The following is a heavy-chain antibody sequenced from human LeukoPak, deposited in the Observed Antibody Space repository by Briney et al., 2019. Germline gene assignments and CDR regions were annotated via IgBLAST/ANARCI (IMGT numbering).Heavy chain of an antibody. J-gene: IGHJ3*02. V-gene: IGHV1-69*02. Sequence: SVKVSCKASGYTFTGYYMHWVRQAPGQGLEWMGRIIPILGIANYAQKFQGRVTITADKSTSTAYMELSSLRSEDTAVYYCARWSYGYSRHDAFDIWGQGTMVTVSS. CDR2: IIPILGIA. CDR3: ARWSYGYSRHDAFDI. CDR1: GYTFTGYY. D-gene: IGHD5-18*01.